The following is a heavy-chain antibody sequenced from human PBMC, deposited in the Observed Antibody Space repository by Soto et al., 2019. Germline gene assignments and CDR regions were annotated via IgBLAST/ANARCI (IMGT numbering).Heavy chain of an antibody. J-gene: IGHJ5*02. Sequence: TSETLSLTCTVSGASIDNGDHYWGWIRQAPGKGLEWIGTIYYSGSAYYNPSLKSRVTISVDTSKNQFSLKLSSVTAADTAVYYCVPSNWFDPWGQGTLVTVSS. CDR2: IYYSGSA. CDR3: VPSNWFDP. V-gene: IGHV4-39*01. CDR1: GASIDNGDHY.